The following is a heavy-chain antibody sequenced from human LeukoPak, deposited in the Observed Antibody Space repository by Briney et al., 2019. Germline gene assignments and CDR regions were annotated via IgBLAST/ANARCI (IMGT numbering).Heavy chain of an antibody. CDR3: ARDHDYGDYGGFDP. CDR1: GFTFSSYG. J-gene: IGHJ5*02. CDR2: IRYDGSNK. V-gene: IGHV3-30*02. Sequence: PGGSLRLSCAASGFTFSSYGMHWVRQAPGKGLEWVAFIRYDGSNKYYADSVKGRFTISRDNAKNSLYLQMNSLRAEDTAVYYCARDHDYGDYGGFDPWGQGTLVTVSS. D-gene: IGHD4-17*01.